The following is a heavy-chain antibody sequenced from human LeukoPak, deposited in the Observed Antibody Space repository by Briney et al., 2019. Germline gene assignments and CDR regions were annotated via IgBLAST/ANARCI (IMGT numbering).Heavy chain of an antibody. Sequence: GGSLRLSCAVSGFAFKNAWMSWVRQAPGKGLEWLGLIKRKTEGATTDYSAPVKGRFTISRDDSENTLYLQMNSLRAEDTAVYYCAKAGAGTLDYWGQGTLVTVSS. CDR3: AKAGAGTLDY. D-gene: IGHD6-19*01. CDR1: GFAFKNAW. V-gene: IGHV3-15*01. CDR2: IKRKTEGATT. J-gene: IGHJ4*02.